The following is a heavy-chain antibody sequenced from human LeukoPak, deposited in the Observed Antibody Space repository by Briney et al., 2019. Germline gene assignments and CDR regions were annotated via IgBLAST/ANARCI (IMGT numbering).Heavy chain of an antibody. J-gene: IGHJ3*02. D-gene: IGHD6-13*01. CDR1: GFTFDDYG. V-gene: IGHV3-20*04. CDR3: ARDEVAAATLGGYAFDI. Sequence: GGSLRLSCAASGFTFDDYGMSWVRQAPGKGLEWVSGINWNGGSTGYADSVKGRFTISRDNAKNSLYPQMNSLRAEDTALYYCARDEVAAATLGGYAFDIWGQGTMVTVSS. CDR2: INWNGGST.